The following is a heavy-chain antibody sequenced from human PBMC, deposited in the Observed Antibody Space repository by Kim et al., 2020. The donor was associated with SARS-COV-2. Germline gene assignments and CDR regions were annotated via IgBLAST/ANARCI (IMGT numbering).Heavy chain of an antibody. Sequence: GGSLRLSCTASGYTSSAVTFANYWMHWVRQAPGKGLVWISHIDSDGTTTTYADSVKGRFTTSRDNVKNTLYLQMNSLTAADTAVYYCARGRGFGETTHLYYGMDVWGQGTTVTVSS. CDR1: GYTSSAVTFANYW. V-gene: IGHV3-74*01. CDR2: IDSDGTTT. D-gene: IGHD3-10*01. CDR3: ARGRGFGETTHLYYGMDV. J-gene: IGHJ6*02.